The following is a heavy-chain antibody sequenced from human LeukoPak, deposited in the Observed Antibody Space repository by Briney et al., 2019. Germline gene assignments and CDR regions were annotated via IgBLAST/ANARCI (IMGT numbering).Heavy chain of an antibody. V-gene: IGHV4-34*01. J-gene: IGHJ6*03. Sequence: IPAGTLSLTCAVYGLSFSGYYWSWVRQPPGKGLEWIGEINHSGSTNYNPSLKSRVTISVDTFKNQFSLKLSSVTAADTAVYYCARRLGRKFGERFYYYHYMDVWGKGTTVTIPS. CDR1: GLSFSGYY. CDR3: ARRLGRKFGERFYYYHYMDV. D-gene: IGHD3-10*01. CDR2: INHSGST.